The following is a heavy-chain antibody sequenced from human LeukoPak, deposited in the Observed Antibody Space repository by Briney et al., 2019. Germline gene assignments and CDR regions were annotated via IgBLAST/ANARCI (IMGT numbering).Heavy chain of an antibody. D-gene: IGHD2-2*02. CDR3: ARAGYCSSTSCYIGGWYNWFDP. Sequence: PSQTLSLTCTVSGGSISSGSYYWSWIRQPAGTGLEWVGRIYTSGSTNYNPSLKSRVTISVDTSKNQFSLKLSSVTAADTAVYYCARAGYCSSTSCYIGGWYNWFDPWGQGTLVTVSS. CDR2: IYTSGST. V-gene: IGHV4-61*02. CDR1: GGSISSGSYY. J-gene: IGHJ5*02.